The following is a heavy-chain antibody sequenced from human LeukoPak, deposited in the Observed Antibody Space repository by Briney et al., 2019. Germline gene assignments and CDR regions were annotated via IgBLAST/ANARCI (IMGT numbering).Heavy chain of an antibody. CDR3: ARGFRGDNFDY. D-gene: IGHD7-27*01. CDR1: GYSISSGYY. CDR2: MYHSGST. Sequence: SETLSFTCTVYGYSISSGYYWGWIRQPPGKGLEWIETMYHSGSTNYNPPLKSRFTISVATSKNQFSLKLSSVTAADTAVYCCARGFRGDNFDYWGQGTLVTVSS. J-gene: IGHJ4*02. V-gene: IGHV4-38-2*02.